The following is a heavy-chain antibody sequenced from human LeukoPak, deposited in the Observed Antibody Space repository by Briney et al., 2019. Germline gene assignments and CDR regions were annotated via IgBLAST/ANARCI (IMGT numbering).Heavy chain of an antibody. V-gene: IGHV1-18*01. D-gene: IGHD2-15*01. Sequence: ASVKVSCKASGYTFTSYGISWVRQAPGQGFEWMGWISAYNGNTNYAQKLQGRVTMTTDTSTSTAYMELRSLRSDDTAVYYCARARYCSGGSCYRSVLYFDYWGQGTLVTVSS. CDR3: ARARYCSGGSCYRSVLYFDY. CDR2: ISAYNGNT. J-gene: IGHJ4*02. CDR1: GYTFTSYG.